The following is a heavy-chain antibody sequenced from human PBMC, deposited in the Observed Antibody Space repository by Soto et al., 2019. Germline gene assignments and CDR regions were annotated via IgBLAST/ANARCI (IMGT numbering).Heavy chain of an antibody. Sequence: SXGSLRLSCAASGFTFSSYAMSWVRQAPGKGLEWVSAISGSGGSTYYADSVKGRFTISRDNSKNTLYLQMNSLRAEDTAVYYCAKVGYSGHELLPLYYYGMDVWGQGTTVTVSS. D-gene: IGHD5-12*01. CDR2: ISGSGGST. CDR1: GFTFSSYA. V-gene: IGHV3-23*01. J-gene: IGHJ6*02. CDR3: AKVGYSGHELLPLYYYGMDV.